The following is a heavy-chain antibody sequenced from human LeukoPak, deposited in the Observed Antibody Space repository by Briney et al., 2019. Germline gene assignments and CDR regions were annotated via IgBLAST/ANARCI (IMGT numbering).Heavy chain of an antibody. CDR1: GYTLTELS. Sequence: ASVKVSCKVSGYTLTELSMHWVRQAPGKGLEWMGGFDPEDGETIYAQKFQGRVTMTEDTSTDTAYMELSSLSSEDTAAYYCATVPRVVPAAIQLDYWGQGTLVTVSS. CDR2: FDPEDGET. D-gene: IGHD2-2*01. V-gene: IGHV1-24*01. CDR3: ATVPRVVPAAIQLDY. J-gene: IGHJ4*02.